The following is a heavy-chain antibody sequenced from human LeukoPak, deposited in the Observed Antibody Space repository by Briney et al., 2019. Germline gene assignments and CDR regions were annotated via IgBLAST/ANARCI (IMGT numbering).Heavy chain of an antibody. J-gene: IGHJ4*02. CDR1: GGTISSYY. CDR3: ARRVATKPKYCFDY. D-gene: IGHD5-24*01. CDR2: VYNSGIT. Sequence: PSETLSLTCTASGGTISSYYWNWLRQPPGKALEWIGFVYNSGITEYNPSLESRVTVSLDASKNQFSLKLNSVTAADTAVYYCARRVATKPKYCFDYWGQGTLVTVSS. V-gene: IGHV4-59*08.